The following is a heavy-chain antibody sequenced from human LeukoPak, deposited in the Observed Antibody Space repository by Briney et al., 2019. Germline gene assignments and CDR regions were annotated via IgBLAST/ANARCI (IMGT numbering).Heavy chain of an antibody. CDR1: GYTLTSYG. J-gene: IGHJ2*01. V-gene: IGHV1-18*01. CDR2: ISAYNGNT. Sequence: ASVKVSCKASGYTLTSYGISWVRQAPGQGLEWMGWISAYNGNTNYAQKLQGRVTMTTDTSTSTAYMELRSLRSDDTAVYYCAREVLAGFYWYFDLWGRGTLVTVSS. CDR3: AREVLAGFYWYFDL.